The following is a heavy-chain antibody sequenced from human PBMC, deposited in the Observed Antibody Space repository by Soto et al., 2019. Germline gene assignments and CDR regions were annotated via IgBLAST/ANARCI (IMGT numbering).Heavy chain of an antibody. CDR3: ARGNYGSGGSSWFDP. V-gene: IGHV3-30-3*01. Sequence: GGSLRLSCAASGFTFSNYAMHWVRQAPGKGLEWVAVISYDGSNKYYADSVKGRFTISRDNSKNTLYLQMNSLRAEDTAVYYCARGNYGSGGSSWFDPWGQGTLVTVSS. J-gene: IGHJ5*02. CDR1: GFTFSNYA. CDR2: ISYDGSNK. D-gene: IGHD3-10*01.